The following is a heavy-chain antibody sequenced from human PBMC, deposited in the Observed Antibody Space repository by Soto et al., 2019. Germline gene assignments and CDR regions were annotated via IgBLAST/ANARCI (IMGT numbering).Heavy chain of an antibody. CDR3: ARPKDYDDCLDL. J-gene: IGHJ4*02. Sequence: VSVNLACKASGYGFTVVNRRLGRQAPGQRLEWMGWINAGNGNTKYSQKFQGRVTFTRDTSANTAYMELSSLISEDTAVYYCARPKDYDDCLDLWGQGTLLTVSS. V-gene: IGHV1-3*01. CDR2: INAGNGNT. D-gene: IGHD3-22*01. CDR1: GYGFTVVN.